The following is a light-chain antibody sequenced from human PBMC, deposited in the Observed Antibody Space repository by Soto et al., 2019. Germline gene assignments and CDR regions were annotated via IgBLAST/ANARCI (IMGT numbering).Light chain of an antibody. CDR2: EVT. CDR3: SSYAGSNNLV. J-gene: IGLJ2*01. CDR1: SSDVGGYNY. Sequence: QAVVTQPPSASGSPGQSVTISCTGTSSDVGGYNYVSWYQQHPGKAPKLMIHEVTKRPSGVPDRFSGSKSGNTASLTVSGLQAEDEADYYCSSYAGSNNLVFGGGTKLT. V-gene: IGLV2-8*01.